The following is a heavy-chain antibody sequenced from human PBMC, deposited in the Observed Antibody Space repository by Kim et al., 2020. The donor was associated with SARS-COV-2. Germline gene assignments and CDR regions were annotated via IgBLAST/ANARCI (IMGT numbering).Heavy chain of an antibody. J-gene: IGHJ2*01. CDR3: AKTAVRWVTTWYFDL. Sequence: AESVKVRFNISRDNSKNTLYLQMNSLGAEDMAVYYCAKTAVRWVTTWYFDLWGRGTLVTVSS. D-gene: IGHD4-17*01. V-gene: IGHV3-23*01.